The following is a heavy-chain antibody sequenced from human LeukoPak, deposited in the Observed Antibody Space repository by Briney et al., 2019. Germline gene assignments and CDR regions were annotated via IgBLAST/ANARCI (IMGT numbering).Heavy chain of an antibody. CDR3: ARDPHNQYYDSSGYPDDY. CDR2: ISTRSTYI. J-gene: IGHJ4*02. Sequence: PGGSLRLSCAASGFTFSTYSMNWVRQAPGKGLEWVSCISTRSTYIYYADSVKGRFTISRDNAKNSLYLQMNSLRAEDTAVYYCARDPHNQYYDSSGYPDDYWGQGTLVTVSS. V-gene: IGHV3-21*01. D-gene: IGHD3-22*01. CDR1: GFTFSTYS.